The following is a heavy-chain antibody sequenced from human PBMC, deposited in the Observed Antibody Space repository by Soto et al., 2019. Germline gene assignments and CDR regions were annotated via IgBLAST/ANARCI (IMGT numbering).Heavy chain of an antibody. D-gene: IGHD3-10*01. Sequence: QVQLVESGGGVVQPGRSLRLSCAASGFTFSSYAMHWVRQAPGKGLEWVAVISYDGSNKYYADSVKGRFTISRDNSKNTLYLQMNSLRAEDTAVYYCARESEWFGELSFPLYYYYGMDVWGQGTTVTVSS. CDR3: ARESEWFGELSFPLYYYYGMDV. V-gene: IGHV3-30-3*01. CDR1: GFTFSSYA. J-gene: IGHJ6*02. CDR2: ISYDGSNK.